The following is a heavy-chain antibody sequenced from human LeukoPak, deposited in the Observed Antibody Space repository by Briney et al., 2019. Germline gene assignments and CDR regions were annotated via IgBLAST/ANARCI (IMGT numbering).Heavy chain of an antibody. D-gene: IGHD1-1*01. J-gene: IGHJ4*02. CDR2: INHSGST. Sequence: PSETLSLTCAVYGGSFSGYYWSWIRQPPGKGLEWIGEINHSGSTNYNPSLKSRVTISVDTSRNQFSLRLSSVTAADTATYYCARTGTTFFDYWGQGTLVTVSS. V-gene: IGHV4-34*01. CDR1: GGSFSGYY. CDR3: ARTGTTFFDY.